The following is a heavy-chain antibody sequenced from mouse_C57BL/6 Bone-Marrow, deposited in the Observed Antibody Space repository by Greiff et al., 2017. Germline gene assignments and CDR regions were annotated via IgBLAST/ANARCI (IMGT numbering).Heavy chain of an antibody. Sequence: VQLQQPGAELVKPGASVKMSCKASGYTFTSYWITWVKQRPGQGLEWIGDIYPGSGSTNYNEKFKGKATLTADKSSSTAYMQFSSLTSEDSAIYYCARDGNHGAMDYWGQGTSVTVSS. D-gene: IGHD1-1*01. CDR3: ARDGNHGAMDY. CDR2: IYPGSGST. CDR1: GYTFTSYW. V-gene: IGHV1-55*01. J-gene: IGHJ4*01.